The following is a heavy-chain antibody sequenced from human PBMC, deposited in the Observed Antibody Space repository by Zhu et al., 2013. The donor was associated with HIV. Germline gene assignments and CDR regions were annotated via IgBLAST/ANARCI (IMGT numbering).Heavy chain of an antibody. D-gene: IGHD3-10*01. V-gene: IGHV1-69*18. CDR3: ATDGPLYGSGSYPRGRFDY. CDR2: IIPIFGTA. Sequence: QVQLVQSGAEVKKPGSSVKVSCKASGGTFSSYGITWVRQAPGQGLEWMGRIIPIFGTANFAQKFQGRVTITADESTSTDYMELSSLRSEDTAVYYCATDGPLYGSGSYPRGRFDYWGQGTLITVSS. J-gene: IGHJ4*02. CDR1: GGTFSSYG.